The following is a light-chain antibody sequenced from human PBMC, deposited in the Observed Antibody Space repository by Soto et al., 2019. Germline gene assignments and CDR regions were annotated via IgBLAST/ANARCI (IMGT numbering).Light chain of an antibody. CDR1: SSDVGGYNY. CDR3: SSYTSSSTWV. CDR2: EVS. V-gene: IGLV2-14*01. J-gene: IGLJ3*02. Sequence: QSALTQPASVSGSPGQSITISCTGTSSDVGGYNYVSRYQPHPGKAPKVMIYEVSDRPSGVSHRFSGSKSGNTASLSNSGLQAEDEADYYCSSYTSSSTWVFGGGTKVTVL.